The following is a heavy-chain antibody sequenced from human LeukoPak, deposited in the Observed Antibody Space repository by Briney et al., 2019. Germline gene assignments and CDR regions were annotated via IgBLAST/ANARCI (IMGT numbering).Heavy chain of an antibody. Sequence: SETLSLTCAVSGGSISSGGYYWSWIRQHPGKGLEWIGYIYNSGSTYYNPSLKSRVTISVDTSKNQFSLKLSSVTAADTAVYYCARHRHISTAYYPFDHWGQGTLVSVSS. CDR1: GGSISSGGYY. D-gene: IGHD3-9*01. CDR3: ARHRHISTAYYPFDH. CDR2: IYNSGST. J-gene: IGHJ4*02. V-gene: IGHV4-31*02.